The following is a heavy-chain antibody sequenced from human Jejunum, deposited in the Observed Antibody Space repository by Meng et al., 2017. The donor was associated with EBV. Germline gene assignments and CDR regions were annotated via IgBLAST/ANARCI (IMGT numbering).Heavy chain of an antibody. Sequence: EVQRVEAGGVLAQPGGPLRLSCAASGFPLSRYSMHWVLQTPGKGLEYVSAISYNEGDTFYASSVEGRFTISRDSSKNTLFLQMGSLRAEDMAMYYCARVGLSGSFDQWGQGTLVTVSS. D-gene: IGHD5-12*01. CDR2: ISYNEGDT. J-gene: IGHJ4*02. CDR1: GFPLSRYS. V-gene: IGHV3-64*01. CDR3: ARVGLSGSFDQ.